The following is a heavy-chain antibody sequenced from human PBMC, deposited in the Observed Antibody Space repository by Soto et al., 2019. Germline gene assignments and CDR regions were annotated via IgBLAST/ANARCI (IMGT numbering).Heavy chain of an antibody. CDR1: GDSVSSNSAA. CDR3: ARDRPGARKTYYYYYGMDV. CDR2: TYYRSKWYN. J-gene: IGHJ6*02. Sequence: SQTLSLTCAISGDSVSSNSAAWDWIRQSPSRGLEWLGRTYYRSKWYNDYAVSVKSRITINPDTSKNQFSLQLNSVTPEDTAVYYCARDRPGARKTYYYYYGMDVWGQGTTVTV. D-gene: IGHD3-10*01. V-gene: IGHV6-1*01.